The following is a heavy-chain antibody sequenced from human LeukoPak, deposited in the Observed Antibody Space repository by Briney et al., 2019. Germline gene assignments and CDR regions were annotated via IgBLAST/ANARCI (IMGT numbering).Heavy chain of an antibody. D-gene: IGHD3-10*01. Sequence: GGSLRLSCAASGFIFETYWMSWVRQVPGEGLEWVANMKHDGSEEYYVESVKGRFIISRDNANKLLYLQMNSLRAEDTAIYYCARKAAGWGVLDHWGQGLLVTVSS. CDR3: ARKAAGWGVLDH. J-gene: IGHJ4*02. V-gene: IGHV3-7*03. CDR2: MKHDGSEE. CDR1: GFIFETYW.